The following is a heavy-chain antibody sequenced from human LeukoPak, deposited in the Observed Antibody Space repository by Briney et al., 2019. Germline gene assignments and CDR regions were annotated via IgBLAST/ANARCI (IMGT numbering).Heavy chain of an antibody. J-gene: IGHJ5*02. V-gene: IGHV1-2*02. CDR3: ARDRPASSWYIPNWFDP. CDR2: INPNSGGT. CDR1: GYTLTGYY. Sequence: ASVKVSCKASGYTLTGYYMHWVRQAPGQGLEWMGWINPNSGGTNYAQKFQGRVTMTRDTSISTAYMELSRLRSDDTAVYYCARDRPASSWYIPNWFDPWGQGTLVTVSS. D-gene: IGHD6-13*01.